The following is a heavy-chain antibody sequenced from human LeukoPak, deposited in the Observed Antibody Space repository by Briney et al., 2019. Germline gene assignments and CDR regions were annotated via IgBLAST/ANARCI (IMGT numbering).Heavy chain of an antibody. V-gene: IGHV3-30*04. CDR1: GFTFSSYA. CDR2: ISYGGSNK. CDR3: AKDLNTYRYDSRDLQH. Sequence: GGSLRLSCAASGFTFSSYAMHWVRQAPGKGLEWVAVISYGGSNKYYADSVKGRFTISRDNSKNTLYLQMNSLRPEDTAVYFCAKDLNTYRYDSRDLQHWGQGILVTVSS. J-gene: IGHJ1*01. D-gene: IGHD3-22*01.